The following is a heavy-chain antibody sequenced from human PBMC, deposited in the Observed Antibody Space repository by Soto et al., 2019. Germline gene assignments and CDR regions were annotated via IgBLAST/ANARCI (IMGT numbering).Heavy chain of an antibody. J-gene: IGHJ4*02. Sequence: SETLSLTCTVSGGSISSYYGSWIRQPPGKGLEWIGYIYYSESTNYNPSLKSRVTISVDTSKNQFSLKLSSVTAADTAVYYCARVGTTVTPYFDYWGQGTLVTVSS. CDR1: GGSISSYY. V-gene: IGHV4-59*01. CDR2: IYYSEST. D-gene: IGHD4-17*01. CDR3: ARVGTTVTPYFDY.